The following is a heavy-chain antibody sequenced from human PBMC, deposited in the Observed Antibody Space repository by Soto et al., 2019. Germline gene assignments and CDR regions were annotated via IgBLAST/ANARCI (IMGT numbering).Heavy chain of an antibody. V-gene: IGHV3-23*01. J-gene: IGHJ4*02. CDR1: GFTFSSYG. D-gene: IGHD3-9*01. CDR2: ISGGGDTT. CDR3: ASGRGYDILTGYYPYFDY. Sequence: GGSLRLSCAASGFTFSSYGISWIRLSPGKGLEWVSVISGGGDTTYYTPSVKGRFTISRDNAKNSLYLQMNSLRAGDTALYYCASGRGYDILTGYYPYFDYWGQGTLVTVSS.